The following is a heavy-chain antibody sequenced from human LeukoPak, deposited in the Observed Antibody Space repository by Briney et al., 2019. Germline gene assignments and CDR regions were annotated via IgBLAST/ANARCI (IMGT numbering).Heavy chain of an antibody. CDR1: GFTFSSYA. D-gene: IGHD3-10*01. J-gene: IGHJ4*02. CDR3: ARLYYYGSGSYGYYFDY. V-gene: IGHV3-30-3*01. CDR2: TSYDEANK. Sequence: PGRSLRLSCAASGFTFSSYAMHWVRQAPGKGLEWVAVTSYDEANKHYADSVKGRFTISRDNSKNTLYLQMNSLRAEDTAVYYCARLYYYGSGSYGYYFDYWGQGTLVTVSS.